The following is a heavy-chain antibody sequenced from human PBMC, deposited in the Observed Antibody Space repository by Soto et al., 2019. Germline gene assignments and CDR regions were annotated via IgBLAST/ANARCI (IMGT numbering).Heavy chain of an antibody. V-gene: IGHV3-23*01. CDR3: AKGGPRDGYKDFDY. CDR1: GFTFSSYA. D-gene: IGHD5-12*01. CDR2: SSDSVGST. J-gene: IGHJ4*02. Sequence: GGSLRLSCAASGFTFSSYAMTWVRQAPGKGLEWVSSSSDSVGSTYYADSVRGRFTISRDNSNNTLYLQMSNLRAEDTAIYYCAKGGPRDGYKDFDYWGQGTLVTVSS.